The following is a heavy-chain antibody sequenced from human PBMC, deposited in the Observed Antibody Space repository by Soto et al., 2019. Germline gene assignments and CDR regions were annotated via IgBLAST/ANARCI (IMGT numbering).Heavy chain of an antibody. CDR1: GGSISSSSYY. Sequence: SETLSLTCTVSGGSISSSSYYWGWIRQPPGKGLEWIGSIYYSGSTYYNPSLKSRVTISVDTSKNQFSLKLSSVTAADTAVYYCAVGEWLDQTTYYFDYWGQGTLVTVSS. V-gene: IGHV4-39*01. CDR2: IYYSGST. D-gene: IGHD3-10*01. J-gene: IGHJ4*02. CDR3: AVGEWLDQTTYYFDY.